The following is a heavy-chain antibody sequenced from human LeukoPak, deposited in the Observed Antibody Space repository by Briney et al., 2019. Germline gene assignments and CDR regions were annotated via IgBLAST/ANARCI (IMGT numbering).Heavy chain of an antibody. V-gene: IGHV4-59*01. Sequence: PSETLSLTCTVSGGSITSYYWSWIRQPPGKGLEWIGYIYYSGSTNYNPSLKSRVTISVETSKNEFSLKLRSVTAADTAVYYCARVTGYRIEDYFDYWGQGTLVTVSS. J-gene: IGHJ4*02. CDR2: IYYSGST. CDR1: GGSITSYY. CDR3: ARVTGYRIEDYFDY. D-gene: IGHD6-13*01.